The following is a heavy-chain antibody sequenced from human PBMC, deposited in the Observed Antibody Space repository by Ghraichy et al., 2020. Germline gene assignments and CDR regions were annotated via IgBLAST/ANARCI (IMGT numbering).Heavy chain of an antibody. J-gene: IGHJ1*01. CDR2: IYYSGST. CDR3: ARVNIVAGDEYFQH. CDR1: GGSISSYY. Sequence: SETLSLTCTVSGGSISSYYWSWIRQPPGKGLEWIGYIYYSGSTNYNPSLKSRVTISVDTSKNQFSLKLSSVTAADTAVYYCARVNIVAGDEYFQHWGQGTLVTVSS. D-gene: IGHD6-19*01. V-gene: IGHV4-59*01.